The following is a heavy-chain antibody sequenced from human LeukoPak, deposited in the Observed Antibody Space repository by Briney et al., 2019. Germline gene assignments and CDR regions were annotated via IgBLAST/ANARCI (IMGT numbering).Heavy chain of an antibody. CDR3: ARVGLILTGRRAQFDP. CDR2: IYYSGST. Sequence: SETLSLTCTVSGGSISSSSYYWGWIRQPPGKGLEWIGSIYYSGSTYYNPSLKSRVTISVDTSKNQFSLKLSSVTAADTAVYYCARVGLILTGRRAQFDPWGQGTLVTVSS. J-gene: IGHJ5*02. V-gene: IGHV4-39*01. D-gene: IGHD3-9*01. CDR1: GGSISSSSYY.